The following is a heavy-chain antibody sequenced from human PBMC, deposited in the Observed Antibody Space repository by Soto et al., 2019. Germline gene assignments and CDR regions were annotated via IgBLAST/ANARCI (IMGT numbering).Heavy chain of an antibody. V-gene: IGHV1-3*01. J-gene: IGHJ6*02. D-gene: IGHD3-16*01. CDR3: ARARLRTPSAGYYYGMDV. Sequence: GASVKVSCKASGYTFTSYAMHWVRQAPGQRLEWMGWINAGNGNTKYSQKFQGRVTITRDTSASTAYMELSSLRSEDTAVYYCARARLRTPSAGYYYGMDVWGQGTTVTVSS. CDR2: INAGNGNT. CDR1: GYTFTSYA.